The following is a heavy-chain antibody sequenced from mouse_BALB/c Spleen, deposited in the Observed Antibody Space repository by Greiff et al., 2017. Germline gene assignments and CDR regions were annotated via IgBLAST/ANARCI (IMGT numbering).Heavy chain of an antibody. D-gene: IGHD2-2*01. CDR2: IWGDGST. Sequence: VKLMESGPGLVAPSQSLSITCTVSGFSLTGYGVNWVRQPPGKGLEWLGMIWGDGSTDYNSALKSRLSISKDNSKSQVFLKMNSLQTADTARYYCARDPYGYDGAWFAYWGQGTLVTVSA. CDR1: GFSLTGYG. J-gene: IGHJ3*01. CDR3: ARDPYGYDGAWFAY. V-gene: IGHV2-6-7*01.